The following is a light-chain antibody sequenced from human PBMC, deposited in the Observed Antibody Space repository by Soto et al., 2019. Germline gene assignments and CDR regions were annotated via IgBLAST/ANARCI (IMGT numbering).Light chain of an antibody. J-gene: IGLJ1*01. Sequence: ELTQPPSVSVSPGQTARITCSGDTLPKQYPYWYQQKPGQAPVLIINKNSERPSGIPERFSGSSSGTTVTLTISGVQAEDEADYYCQSADSSGTYIFGTGTKV. CDR1: TLPKQY. CDR3: QSADSSGTYI. V-gene: IGLV3-25*02. CDR2: KNS.